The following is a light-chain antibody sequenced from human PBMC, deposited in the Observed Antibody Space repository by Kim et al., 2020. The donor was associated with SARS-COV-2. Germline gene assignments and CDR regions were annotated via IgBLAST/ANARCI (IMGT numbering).Light chain of an antibody. Sequence: QAGLTQPPSVSKGLRQTATLTCTGNSNNVRNQGAAWLQQHQGHPPKLLSYRNNNRPSGISERLSASRSGNTASLTITGLQSEDEADYYCSAWDSSLSAWVFGGGTRLTVL. J-gene: IGLJ3*02. CDR3: SAWDSSLSAWV. CDR2: RNN. CDR1: SNNVRNQG. V-gene: IGLV10-54*01.